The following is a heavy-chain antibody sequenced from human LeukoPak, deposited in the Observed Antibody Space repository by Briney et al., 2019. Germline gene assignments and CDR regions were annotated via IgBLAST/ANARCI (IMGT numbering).Heavy chain of an antibody. CDR1: GYSFTSYW. V-gene: IGHV5-51*01. Sequence: GESLKISCKGSGYSFTSYWIGWVRQMPGKGLEWMGIIYPGDSDTRYSPSFQGQVTISADKSISTAYLQWSSLKASDTAMYYCARRIVVVPAANDAFDIWGQGTKVTVSS. D-gene: IGHD2-2*01. J-gene: IGHJ3*02. CDR3: ARRIVVVPAANDAFDI. CDR2: IYPGDSDT.